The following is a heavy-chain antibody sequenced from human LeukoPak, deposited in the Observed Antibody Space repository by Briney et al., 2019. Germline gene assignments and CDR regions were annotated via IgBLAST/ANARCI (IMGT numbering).Heavy chain of an antibody. Sequence: SVKVSCKASGGTFSRFGVSWVRQVPGQGPEWMGRIIPLLGTSDYAQKFQGRVTINADTSTSTAYMVLSSLTSEDTAIYYCARDGDDDVFTGYFKYWGQGSLVTVSS. CDR1: GGTFSRFG. CDR3: ARDGDDDVFTGYFKY. V-gene: IGHV1-69*04. CDR2: IIPLLGTS. J-gene: IGHJ4*02. D-gene: IGHD3-9*01.